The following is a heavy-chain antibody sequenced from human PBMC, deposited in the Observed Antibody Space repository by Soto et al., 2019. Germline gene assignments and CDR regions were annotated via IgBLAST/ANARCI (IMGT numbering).Heavy chain of an antibody. CDR3: AHSRGYNGHEGPHTYEMDV. D-gene: IGHD5-12*01. CDR1: GFSFKTSGVG. V-gene: IGHV2-5*01. CDR2: IYWNDFK. Sequence: SGPTLVNPTQTLTLTCTCSGFSFKTSGVGVGWIRQPPGKTLEWLALIYWNDFKRYTPSLESRLTITKDTSKNQVVLTVTNVEPAATATYYCAHSRGYNGHEGPHTYEMDVWGQGTTVTVS. J-gene: IGHJ6*01.